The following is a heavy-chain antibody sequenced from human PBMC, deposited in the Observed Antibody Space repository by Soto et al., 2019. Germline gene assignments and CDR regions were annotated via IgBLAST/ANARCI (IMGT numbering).Heavy chain of an antibody. J-gene: IGHJ6*03. CDR3: AREPASEGYYYYYYMDV. V-gene: IGHV1-8*01. CDR2: MNPNSGNT. D-gene: IGHD3-10*01. CDR1: GNTFTSYD. Sequence: QVQLVQSGAEVKKPGASVKVSCKASGNTFTSYDINWVRQATGQGLEWMGWMNPNSGNTGYAQKFQGRVTMTRNTSISTAYMELSSLRSEDTAVYYCAREPASEGYYYYYYMDVWGKGTTVTVSS.